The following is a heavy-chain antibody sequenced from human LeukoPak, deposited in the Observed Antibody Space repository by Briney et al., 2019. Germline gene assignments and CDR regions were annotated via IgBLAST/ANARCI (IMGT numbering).Heavy chain of an antibody. CDR1: GFTFTSYS. CDR3: VRDRVFGVVISSTPFDY. J-gene: IGHJ4*02. CDR2: ISGGGGST. Sequence: GGSLRLSCAASGFTFTSYSMNWVRQAPGKGLEWVSTISGGGGSTYYADSVKGRFTISRDNSKNTLYLQVNSLRAEDTAVYYCVRDRVFGVVISSTPFDYWGQGTLVTVSS. D-gene: IGHD3-3*01. V-gene: IGHV3-23*01.